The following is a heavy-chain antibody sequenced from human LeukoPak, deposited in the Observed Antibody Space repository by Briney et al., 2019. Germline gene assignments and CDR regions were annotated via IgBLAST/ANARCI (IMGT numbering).Heavy chain of an antibody. Sequence: PGGSLRLSCAASGFTFSSYWMSWVRQAPGKGLQWVSNIKQDGSEKYYVDSVKGRFTISRDNAKNSLYLQMNSLRAEDTAAYYCARVNGDYDAFDIWGQGTMVTVSS. V-gene: IGHV3-7*01. CDR1: GFTFSSYW. J-gene: IGHJ3*02. CDR2: IKQDGSEK. CDR3: ARVNGDYDAFDI. D-gene: IGHD4-17*01.